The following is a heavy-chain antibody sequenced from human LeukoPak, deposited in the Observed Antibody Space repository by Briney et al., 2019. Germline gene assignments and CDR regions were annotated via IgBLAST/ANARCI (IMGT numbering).Heavy chain of an antibody. CDR2: INHSGST. Sequence: SETLSLTCAVYGGSFSTYYWSWIRQPPGKGLEWIGEINHSGSTNYNPSLKSRDTISVDTSKNQFSLKLSSVTAADTAVYYCARTYDTSGYYYAFDYWGQGTLVTVSS. D-gene: IGHD3-22*01. V-gene: IGHV4-34*01. CDR1: GGSFSTYY. J-gene: IGHJ4*02. CDR3: ARTYDTSGYYYAFDY.